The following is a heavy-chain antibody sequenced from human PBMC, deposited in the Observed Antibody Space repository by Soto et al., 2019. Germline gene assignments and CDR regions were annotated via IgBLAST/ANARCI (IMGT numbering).Heavy chain of an antibody. J-gene: IGHJ6*02. D-gene: IGHD6-13*01. V-gene: IGHV1-3*01. Sequence: ASLKFYCKSSGYTFTSYAMHWVRQAPGQRLEWMGWINAGNGNTKYSQKFQGRVTITRDTSASTAYMELSSLRSEDTAVYYCARRIAAAGLNYYGMDVWGQGTTVTVSS. CDR2: INAGNGNT. CDR1: GYTFTSYA. CDR3: ARRIAAAGLNYYGMDV.